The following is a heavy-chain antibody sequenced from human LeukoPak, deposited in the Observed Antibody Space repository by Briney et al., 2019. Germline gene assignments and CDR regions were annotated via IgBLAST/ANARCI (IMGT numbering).Heavy chain of an antibody. CDR3: ARELRPFAS. V-gene: IGHV3-7*01. Sequence: PGGSLRLSCAASEFTFSSYWMTWVRQAPGKGLEWVANIKHNGDELNYVDSVEDRFTISRDNAKNSLYLTMTDLRAEHTAVYYCARELRPFASWGQGTLVTVSS. CDR2: IKHNGDEL. J-gene: IGHJ4*02. CDR1: EFTFSSYW. D-gene: IGHD3-16*01.